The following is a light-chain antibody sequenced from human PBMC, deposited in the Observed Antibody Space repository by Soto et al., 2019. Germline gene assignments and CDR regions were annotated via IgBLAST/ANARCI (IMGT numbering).Light chain of an antibody. CDR3: AAWDDSMNVL. V-gene: IGLV1-44*01. CDR1: SSNIGSNT. J-gene: IGLJ2*01. Sequence: QSVLTQPPSASGTPGQRVTISCSGSSSNIGSNTVNLYQQLPGTAPKLLIYSNNQRPSGVPDRFSGSQSGTSACLAISGLQSEDEADYYCAAWDDSMNVLFGGGTKLNVL. CDR2: SNN.